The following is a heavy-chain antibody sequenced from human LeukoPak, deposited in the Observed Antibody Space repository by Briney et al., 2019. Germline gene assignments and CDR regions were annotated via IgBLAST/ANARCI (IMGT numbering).Heavy chain of an antibody. CDR3: ARAATPIIDAFDI. Sequence: SETLSLTCTVSGGSISSSSYYWGWIRQPPGKGLEWIGSIYYSGSTYYNPSLKSRVTISVDTSKNQFSLKLSSVTAADTAVYYCARAATPIIDAFDIWGQGTMVTVSS. CDR1: GGSISSSSYY. V-gene: IGHV4-39*07. CDR2: IYYSGST. D-gene: IGHD5-24*01. J-gene: IGHJ3*02.